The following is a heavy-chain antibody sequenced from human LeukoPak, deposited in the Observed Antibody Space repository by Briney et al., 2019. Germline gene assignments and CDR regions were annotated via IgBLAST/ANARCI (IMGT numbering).Heavy chain of an antibody. Sequence: GGSLRLSCAASGFSFSSYSMKWVRQAPGKGLEWVSSISSSSNYIYYADSVKGRFTISRDNAKNSLYLQMNSLRAEDTAFYFCAQWSRYLDYWGQGTLVTVSS. J-gene: IGHJ4*02. V-gene: IGHV3-21*04. CDR2: ISSSSNYI. CDR1: GFSFSSYS. D-gene: IGHD1-26*01. CDR3: AQWSRYLDY.